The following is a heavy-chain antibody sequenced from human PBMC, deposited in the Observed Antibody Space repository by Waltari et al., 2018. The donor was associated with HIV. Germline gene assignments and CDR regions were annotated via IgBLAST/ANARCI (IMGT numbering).Heavy chain of an antibody. J-gene: IGHJ5*02. Sequence: QVQLQESGPGLVKPSQTLSLTCTVSGGSISSGSYYWSWIRQPAGKGLELIGRIYTSGSTNYNPSLKSRVTISVDTSKNQFSLKLRSVTAADTAVYDCARAYYDFWSGTGSSGNWFDPWGQGTLVTVSS. CDR1: GGSISSGSYY. CDR3: ARAYYDFWSGTGSSGNWFDP. D-gene: IGHD3-3*01. CDR2: IYTSGST. V-gene: IGHV4-61*02.